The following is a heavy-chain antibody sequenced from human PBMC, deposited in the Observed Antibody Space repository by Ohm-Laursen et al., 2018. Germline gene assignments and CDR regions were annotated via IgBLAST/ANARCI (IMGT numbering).Heavy chain of an antibody. CDR3: ARVYGSYCSDY. J-gene: IGHJ4*02. Sequence: SLRLSCSASGFTFSVYWMYWIRQAPGTGLGRVSRIKSDGSSTSYADSVKGRFTISRDNAKNSLYLQMNSLRAEDTAVYYCARVYGSYCSDYWGQGTLVTVSS. CDR1: GFTFSVYW. D-gene: IGHD1-26*01. V-gene: IGHV3-74*01. CDR2: IKSDGSST.